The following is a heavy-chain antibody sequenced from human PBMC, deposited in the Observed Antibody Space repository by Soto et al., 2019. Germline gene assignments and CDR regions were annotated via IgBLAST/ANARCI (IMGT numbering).Heavy chain of an antibody. CDR2: ISAYNGNT. D-gene: IGHD6-19*01. V-gene: IGHV1-18*01. J-gene: IGHJ4*02. Sequence: QVQLVQSGAEEKKPGASVKVSCKASGYTFTSASITWVRQAPGQGLEWMGWISAYNGNTNYAQKLQDRVTMTTDTSTTTAYMELSSLTSDDTAVYYCARDSRIALTGTTFDYWGQGTLVTVTS. CDR3: ARDSRIALTGTTFDY. CDR1: GYTFTSAS.